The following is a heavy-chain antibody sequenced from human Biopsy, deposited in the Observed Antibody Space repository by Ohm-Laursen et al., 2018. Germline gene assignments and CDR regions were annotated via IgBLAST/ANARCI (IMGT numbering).Heavy chain of an antibody. Sequence: GSLRLSCAASGFTFSASAVHWVRQASGKGLEWVGRIRSKAKSYATAYAASVTGRFTISRDDSKNTTSLQMNSLKTEDTAVYYCTLEGAGFDNWGQGTLVTVSS. CDR2: IRSKAKSYAT. D-gene: IGHD3-10*01. J-gene: IGHJ4*02. CDR1: GFTFSASA. CDR3: TLEGAGFDN. V-gene: IGHV3-73*01.